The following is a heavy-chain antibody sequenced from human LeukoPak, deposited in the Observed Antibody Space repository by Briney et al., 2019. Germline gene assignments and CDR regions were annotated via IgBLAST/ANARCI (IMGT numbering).Heavy chain of an antibody. D-gene: IGHD1-14*01. CDR2: ISAYNGNT. J-gene: IGHJ4*02. CDR3: TLYNY. V-gene: IGHV1-18*03. CDR1: GYTFTSYG. Sequence: ASVKVSCKASGYTFTSYGISWVRQAPGQGLEWMGWISAYNGNTNYAQKLQGRVTITADKSTSTAYMELSSLRSEDMAVYYCTLYNYWGQGTLVTVSS.